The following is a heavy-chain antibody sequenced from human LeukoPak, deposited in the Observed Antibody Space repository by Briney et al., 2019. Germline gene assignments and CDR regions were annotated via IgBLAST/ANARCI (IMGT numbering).Heavy chain of an antibody. CDR2: IIPILGIA. CDR3: AGIRLADYFHY. D-gene: IGHD6-19*01. J-gene: IGHJ4*02. Sequence: AALKVSCKASGGTFSSYTISWVRQAPGQGLEWMGRIIPILGIANYAQKFQGRVTITADKSTSTAYMELSSLLSEDTDLHCRAGIRLADYFHYGREGPVVTVSS. V-gene: IGHV1-69*02. CDR1: GGTFSSYT.